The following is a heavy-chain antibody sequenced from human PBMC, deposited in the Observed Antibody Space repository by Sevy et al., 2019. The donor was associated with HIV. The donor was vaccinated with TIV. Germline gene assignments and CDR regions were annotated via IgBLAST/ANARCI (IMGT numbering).Heavy chain of an antibody. J-gene: IGHJ6*03. CDR3: ARDPGDYSNYYYYYMDV. CDR1: GFTFSSYA. Sequence: GESLKISCAASGFTFSSYAMHWVRQAPGKGLEWVAVISYDGSNKYYAVSVKGRFTISRDNSKNTLYLQMNSLRAEDTAVYYCARDPGDYSNYYYYYMDVWGKGTTVTVSS. CDR2: ISYDGSNK. D-gene: IGHD4-17*01. V-gene: IGHV3-30-3*01.